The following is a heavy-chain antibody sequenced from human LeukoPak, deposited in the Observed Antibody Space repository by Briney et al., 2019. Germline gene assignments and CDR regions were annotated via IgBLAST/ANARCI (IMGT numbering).Heavy chain of an antibody. CDR1: GYTFTGYY. J-gene: IGHJ6*03. V-gene: IGHV1-2*02. CDR3: ARYDFWSGYRYYMDV. Sequence: ASVKVSCKASGYTFTGYYMHWVRQAPGQGLEWMGWINPNSGGTNYAQKFQGRVTMTRDTSISTAYMELSSLRSDDTAVYYCARYDFWSGYRYYMDVWGKGTTVTVSS. CDR2: INPNSGGT. D-gene: IGHD3-3*01.